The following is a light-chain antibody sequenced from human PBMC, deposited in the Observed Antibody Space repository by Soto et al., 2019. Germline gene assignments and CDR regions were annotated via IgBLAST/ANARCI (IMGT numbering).Light chain of an antibody. CDR3: QQYDSSRK. CDR2: GVS. Sequence: EIVLTQSPGTLSLSPGERATLSCRASQSVSNSYLAWYQQKPGQAPRLLIYGVSSRATGIPDRFSGSGSGTDFTLTISRLEPEDFAVYYCQQYDSSRKFGQGTKV. V-gene: IGKV3-20*01. J-gene: IGKJ1*01. CDR1: QSVSNSY.